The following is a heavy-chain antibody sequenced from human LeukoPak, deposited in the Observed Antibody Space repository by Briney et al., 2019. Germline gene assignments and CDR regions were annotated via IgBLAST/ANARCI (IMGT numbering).Heavy chain of an antibody. CDR2: INWNGGST. CDR1: GFTFDDYG. Sequence: PGGSLRLSCAASGFTFDDYGMSWVRQAPGKGLEWVSGINWNGGSTGYADSVKGRFTISRDNAKNSLYLQMNSLRAEDTALYYCARVVGSSWYYYYYMDVWGKGTTVTVSS. D-gene: IGHD6-13*01. V-gene: IGHV3-20*04. J-gene: IGHJ6*03. CDR3: ARVVGSSWYYYYYMDV.